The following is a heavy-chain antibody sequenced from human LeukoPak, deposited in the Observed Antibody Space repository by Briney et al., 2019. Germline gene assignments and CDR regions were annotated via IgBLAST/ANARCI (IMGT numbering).Heavy chain of an antibody. D-gene: IGHD3-22*01. J-gene: IGHJ5*02. CDR2: IIPIFGTA. CDR1: GGTFSSYA. Sequence: SVKVSCKASGGTFSSYAISWVRQAPGQGLEWMGGIIPIFGTANYAQKFQGRVTITADKSTSTAYMELSSLRSEDTAVYYCARDSFFDSSGFNWFDPWGQGTLVTVSS. CDR3: ARDSFFDSSGFNWFDP. V-gene: IGHV1-69*06.